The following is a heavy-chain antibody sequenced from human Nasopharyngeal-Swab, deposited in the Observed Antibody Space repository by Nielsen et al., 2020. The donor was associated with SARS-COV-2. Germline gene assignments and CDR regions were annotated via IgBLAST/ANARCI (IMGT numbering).Heavy chain of an antibody. Sequence: SETLSLTCTVSGGSISSYYWSWIRQPPGKGLEWIGYIYYSRSTNYNPSLKSRVTISVDTSKNQFSLKLSSVTAADTAVYYCARGADSSGYSMYYFDYWGQGTLVTVSS. D-gene: IGHD3-22*01. J-gene: IGHJ4*02. V-gene: IGHV4-59*01. CDR2: IYYSRST. CDR1: GGSISSYY. CDR3: ARGADSSGYSMYYFDY.